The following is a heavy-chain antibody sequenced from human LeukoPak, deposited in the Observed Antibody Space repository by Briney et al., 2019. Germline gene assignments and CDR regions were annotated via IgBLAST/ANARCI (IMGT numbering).Heavy chain of an antibody. J-gene: IGHJ3*02. Sequence: ASVKVSCKASGYTFNKYAIDWVRQAPGQGLEWMGWITTDTGSPRYAQGFTGRFVFSLDTSVTTAYLQITSLESDDTAMYYCARAARNCSGGSCYSPRTFDIWGQGTMVTVS. CDR3: ARAARNCSGGSCYSPRTFDI. V-gene: IGHV7-4-1*02. D-gene: IGHD2-15*01. CDR1: GYTFNKYA. CDR2: ITTDTGSP.